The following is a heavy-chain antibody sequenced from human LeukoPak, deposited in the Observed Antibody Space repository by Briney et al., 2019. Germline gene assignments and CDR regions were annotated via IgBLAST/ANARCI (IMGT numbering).Heavy chain of an antibody. CDR1: GYTFTSYG. V-gene: IGHV1-18*01. Sequence: ASVKVSCKASGYTFTSYGISWVRQAPGQGLEWMGWISAYNGNTNYAQKLQGRVTMTRDTSTSTVYMELSSLRSEDTAVYYCARDSRGVLYFDYWGQGTLVTVSS. CDR2: ISAYNGNT. J-gene: IGHJ4*02. CDR3: ARDSRGVLYFDY. D-gene: IGHD3-10*01.